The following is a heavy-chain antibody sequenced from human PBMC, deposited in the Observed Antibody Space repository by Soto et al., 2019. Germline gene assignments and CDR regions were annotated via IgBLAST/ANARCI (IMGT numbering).Heavy chain of an antibody. CDR3: AKSVGRDGYNYGMDV. CDR2: ISGSGGST. Sequence: PGGSLRLSCAASGFTFSSYAMSWVRQAPGKGLEWVSAISGSGGSTYYADSVKGRFTISRDNSKNTLYLQMNSLRAEDTAVYYCAKSVGRDGYNYGMDVWGQGTTVTAP. J-gene: IGHJ6*02. D-gene: IGHD1-26*01. V-gene: IGHV3-23*01. CDR1: GFTFSSYA.